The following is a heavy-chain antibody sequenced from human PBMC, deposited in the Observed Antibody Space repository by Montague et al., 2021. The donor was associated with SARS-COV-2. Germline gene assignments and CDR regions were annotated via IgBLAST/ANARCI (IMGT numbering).Heavy chain of an antibody. D-gene: IGHD3-16*02. CDR3: ARTTMITFGGVIVPFDY. CDR1: GFSLSTSGMC. Sequence: PALVKPTQTLTLTCTFSGFSLSTSGMCVSWIRQPPGKALEWLARIDWDDDKYHSTSLKTRLTISKDTSKNQVVLTMTNMDPVDTATYYCARTTMITFGGVIVPFDYWGQGTLVAVSS. V-gene: IGHV2-70*11. J-gene: IGHJ4*02. CDR2: IDWDDDK.